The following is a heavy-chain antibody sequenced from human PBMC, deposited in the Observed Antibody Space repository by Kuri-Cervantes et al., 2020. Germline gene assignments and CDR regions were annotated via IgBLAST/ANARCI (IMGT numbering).Heavy chain of an antibody. CDR2: IRYDGSNK. CDR1: GFTFSSYG. J-gene: IGHJ4*02. Sequence: GGSLRLSCAASGFTFSSYGMHWVRQAPGKGLEWVAFIRYDGSNKYYADSVKGRFTISRDNSKNTLYLQMNSLRAEDTAVYYCAKLRESSWYYFDYWGQGTLVTVSS. CDR3: AKLRESSWYYFDY. D-gene: IGHD6-13*01. V-gene: IGHV3-30*02.